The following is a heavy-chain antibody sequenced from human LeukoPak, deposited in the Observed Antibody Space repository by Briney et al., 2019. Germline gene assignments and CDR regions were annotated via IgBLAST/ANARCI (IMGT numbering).Heavy chain of an antibody. CDR2: IIPILGIA. D-gene: IGHD6-13*01. V-gene: IGHV1-69*04. J-gene: IGHJ4*02. CDR3: ARDREYSSSWYGGYFDY. CDR1: GYTFTGYY. Sequence: SVKVSCKASGYTFTGYYMHWVRQAPGQGLEWMGRIIPILGIANYAQKFQGRVTITADKSTSTAYMELSSLRSEDTAVYYCARDREYSSSWYGGYFDYWGQGTLVTVSS.